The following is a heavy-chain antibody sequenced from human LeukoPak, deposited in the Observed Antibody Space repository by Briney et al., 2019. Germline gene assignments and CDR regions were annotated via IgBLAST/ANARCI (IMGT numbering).Heavy chain of an antibody. CDR3: AREYQVTYYYYYYMDV. D-gene: IGHD2-2*01. CDR1: GGTFSSYA. J-gene: IGHJ6*03. CDR2: IIPIFGTA. Sequence: SVKVSCKASGGTFSSYAISWVRQAPGQGLEWMGGIIPIFGTASYAQKFQGRVTITADESTSTAYMELSSLRSEDTAVYYCAREYQVTYYYYYYMDVWGKGTTVTVSS. V-gene: IGHV1-69*13.